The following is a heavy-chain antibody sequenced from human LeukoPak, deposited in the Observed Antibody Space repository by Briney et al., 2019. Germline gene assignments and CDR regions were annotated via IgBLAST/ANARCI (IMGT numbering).Heavy chain of an antibody. D-gene: IGHD4-23*01. CDR1: GFTFSSYA. J-gene: IGHJ4*02. Sequence: GGSLRLSCAASGFTFSSYAMSWVRQAPGKGLEWVSAISGSGGSTYYADSVKGRFTISRDNSRNTVYLQMNSLRADDTAVYHCAGYGGNSFWGQGTLVTVSS. CDR3: AGYGGNSF. CDR2: ISGSGGST. V-gene: IGHV3-23*01.